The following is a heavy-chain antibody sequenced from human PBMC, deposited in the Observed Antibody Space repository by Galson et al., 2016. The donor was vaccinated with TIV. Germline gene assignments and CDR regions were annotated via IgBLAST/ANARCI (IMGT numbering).Heavy chain of an antibody. V-gene: IGHV1-69*02. D-gene: IGHD6-6*01. CDR3: ARAGVGAARDGGDY. J-gene: IGHJ4*02. CDR2: IIPIIGMT. Sequence: SVKVSCKASGSIFSSYTIFWARQAPGQGLEWMGRIIPIIGMTNYAQKFQGRVTITADTSTNTAYMELGSLRSEDTAIYYCARAGVGAARDGGDYWGQGTLVTVSS. CDR1: GSIFSSYT.